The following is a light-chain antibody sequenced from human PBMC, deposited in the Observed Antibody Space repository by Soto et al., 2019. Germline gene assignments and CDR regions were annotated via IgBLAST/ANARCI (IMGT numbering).Light chain of an antibody. V-gene: IGKV3-20*01. CDR2: GAS. CDR3: EQYGTPEII. CDR1: QSVISSS. Sequence: IVVPRCRGKLSLCTWEKATRVGRGSQSVISSSLAWYQRKPGQAPRVLIYGASIRATGIPDRFSGSGSRTDFTLTISRLESEDLAAFYCEQYGTPEIIFGQGTRLEI. J-gene: IGKJ5*01.